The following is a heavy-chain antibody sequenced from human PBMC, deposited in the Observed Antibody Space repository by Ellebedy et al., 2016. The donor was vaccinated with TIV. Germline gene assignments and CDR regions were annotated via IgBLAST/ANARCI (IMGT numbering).Heavy chain of an antibody. D-gene: IGHD6-19*01. J-gene: IGHJ4*02. CDR3: ARLDAIIAVKSLDY. V-gene: IGHV3-7*03. CDR2: IKQDGSEK. Sequence: GESLKISCAASGFTFSNYAISWVRQAPGKGLEWVATIKQDGSEKYYVDSVKGRFTISRDNAKNSLYLQMNSLRAEDTAVYYCARLDAIIAVKSLDYWGQGTLVTVSS. CDR1: GFTFSNYA.